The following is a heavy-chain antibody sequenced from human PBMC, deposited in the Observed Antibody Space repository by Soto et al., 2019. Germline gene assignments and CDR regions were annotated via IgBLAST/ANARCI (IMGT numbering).Heavy chain of an antibody. CDR1: GYTFTSYA. CDR3: AKAYYDIVSGYYTGAEYFQH. J-gene: IGHJ1*01. D-gene: IGHD3-9*01. CDR2: INAGNGNT. V-gene: IGHV1-3*01. Sequence: QVQLVQSGAEVKKPGASVKVSCKASGYTFTSYAMHWVRQAPGQRLEWMGWINAGNGNTKYPQKSQGRVTITRDTSASTAYMELSNLRSEDTSVYYCAKAYYDIVSGYYTGAEYFQHWGQGTLVTVSS.